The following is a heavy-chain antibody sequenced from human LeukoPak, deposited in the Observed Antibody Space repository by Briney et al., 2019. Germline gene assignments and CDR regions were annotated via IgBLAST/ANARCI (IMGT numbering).Heavy chain of an antibody. J-gene: IGHJ4*02. CDR2: IYNSGST. CDR3: ARTSTVVTRYYFDY. CDR1: GYSISSGYY. V-gene: IGHV4-38-2*02. D-gene: IGHD4-23*01. Sequence: SETLSLTCTVSGYSISSGYYWGWIRQPPGKGLEWIGYIYNSGSTNYNPSLKSRVTMSVDTSKNQFSLKLTSVTAADTAVYYCARTSTVVTRYYFDYWGQGTLVTVSP.